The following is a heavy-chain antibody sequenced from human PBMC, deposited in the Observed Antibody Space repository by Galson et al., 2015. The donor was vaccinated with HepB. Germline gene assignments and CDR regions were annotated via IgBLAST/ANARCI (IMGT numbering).Heavy chain of an antibody. J-gene: IGHJ4*02. Sequence: SETLSLTCTVSGGSISSGGYYWTWIRQPPGKGLEWIGEIDHSANTNYSPSLKSRVTISVDMSKYQFSLKLSSVTAADTAVYYCASRAQWLAHYYFDSWGQGTLVTVSS. CDR2: IDHSANT. CDR3: ASRAQWLAHYYFDS. CDR1: GGSISSGGYY. V-gene: IGHV4-61*08. D-gene: IGHD6-19*01.